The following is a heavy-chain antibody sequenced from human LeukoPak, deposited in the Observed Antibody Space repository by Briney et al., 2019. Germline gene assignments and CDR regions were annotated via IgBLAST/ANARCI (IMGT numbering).Heavy chain of an antibody. J-gene: IGHJ6*03. Sequence: SETLSLTCTVSGGSISSYYWTWIRQPPGKGLEWIGYIYSSGSTNYNPSLKSRVTISVDTSKNQFSLNVSSVTAADTAVYYCARHEYYYYYYTDVWGNGTTVTVSS. CDR2: IYSSGST. CDR3: ARHEYYYYYYTDV. CDR1: GGSISSYY. V-gene: IGHV4-59*08.